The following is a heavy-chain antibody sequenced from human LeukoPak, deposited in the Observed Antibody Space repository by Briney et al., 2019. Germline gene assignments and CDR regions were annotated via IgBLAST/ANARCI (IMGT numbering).Heavy chain of an antibody. Sequence: SETLSLTCTASGVSISGSYWSWVRQPPGKGLEWIGYIYYTGSTNYYPDLKSRVTMSVDPYKNQFSLKLSSVTAADTAVYYCARFVSSESYDSRAFDSWGQGTLVTVSS. CDR3: ARFVSSESYDSRAFDS. CDR2: IYYTGST. CDR1: GVSISGSY. V-gene: IGHV4-59*08. D-gene: IGHD3-22*01. J-gene: IGHJ4*02.